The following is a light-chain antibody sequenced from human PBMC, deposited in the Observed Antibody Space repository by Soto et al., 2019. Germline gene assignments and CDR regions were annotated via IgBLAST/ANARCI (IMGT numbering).Light chain of an antibody. CDR3: QQRSDWPPT. V-gene: IGKV3-15*01. Sequence: ETVMTQSPATLSVSPGERATLSCRASQSVNSNLAWYQQKLGQAPRVLIYGASTRATGIPDRFSGSGSGTDFTLTISSLEAEDFAVYYCQQRSDWPPTFGQGTKVDIK. CDR2: GAS. J-gene: IGKJ1*01. CDR1: QSVNSN.